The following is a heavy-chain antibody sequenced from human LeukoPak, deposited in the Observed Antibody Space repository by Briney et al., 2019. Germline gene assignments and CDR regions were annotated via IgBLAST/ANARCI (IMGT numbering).Heavy chain of an antibody. V-gene: IGHV3-21*01. J-gene: IGHJ4*02. CDR1: GFTFSSYS. CDR2: ISSSSSYI. Sequence: GRSLRLSCAASGFTFSSYSMNWVRQAPGKGLEWVSSISSSSSYIYYADSVEGRFTISRDNAKNSLYLQMNSLRAEDTAVYYCARGRFLEWFFDYWGQGTLVTVSS. D-gene: IGHD3-3*01. CDR3: ARGRFLEWFFDY.